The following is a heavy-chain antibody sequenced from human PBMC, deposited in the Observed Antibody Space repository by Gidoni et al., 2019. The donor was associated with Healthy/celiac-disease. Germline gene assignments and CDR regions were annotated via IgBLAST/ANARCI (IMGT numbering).Heavy chain of an antibody. CDR2: IIPIFGTA. CDR1: GGTFSSYA. V-gene: IGHV1-69*01. Sequence: QVQLVQSGAEVKKPGSSVKVSCKASGGTFSSYAISWVRQAPGQGLEWMGGIIPIFGTANYAQKFQGRVTITADESTSTAYMELSSLRSEDTAVYYCARAVGFNYYDSSGYYYFDYWGQGTLVTVSS. J-gene: IGHJ4*02. CDR3: ARAVGFNYYDSSGYYYFDY. D-gene: IGHD3-22*01.